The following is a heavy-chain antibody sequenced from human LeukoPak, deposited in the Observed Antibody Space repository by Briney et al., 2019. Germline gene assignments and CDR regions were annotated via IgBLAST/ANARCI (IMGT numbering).Heavy chain of an antibody. Sequence: KPGGSLRLSCAASGFTFSSYSMNWVRQAPGKGLEWVSSISSSSSYIYYADSVEGRFTISRDNAKNSLYLQMNSLRADDTAVYYCARSLGVTGYCSSTSCYIDYWGQGTLVTVSS. CDR2: ISSSSSYI. CDR1: GFTFSSYS. V-gene: IGHV3-21*01. J-gene: IGHJ4*02. CDR3: ARSLGVTGYCSSTSCYIDY. D-gene: IGHD2-2*02.